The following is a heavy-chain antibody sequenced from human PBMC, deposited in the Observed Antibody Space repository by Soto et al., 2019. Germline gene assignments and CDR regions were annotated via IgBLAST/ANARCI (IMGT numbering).Heavy chain of an antibody. CDR3: ARATYYYDSSGYDQRLAFGY. V-gene: IGHV4-39*02. J-gene: IGHJ4*02. CDR2: FYYSENT. D-gene: IGHD3-22*01. Sequence: ASETLSLTCAVSGGSITSSSYSWGWVRQPPGKGLEWIATFYYSENTHYNPSLKSRVTISVDTSKNQFSLKLSSVTAADTAVYYCARATYYYDSSGYDQRLAFGYWGQGTLVTVSS. CDR1: GGSITSSSYS.